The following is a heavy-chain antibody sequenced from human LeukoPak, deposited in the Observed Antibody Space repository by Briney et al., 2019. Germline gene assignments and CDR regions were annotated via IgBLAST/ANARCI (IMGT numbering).Heavy chain of an antibody. D-gene: IGHD6-13*01. CDR3: ARVSDRSSWRWFDP. CDR1: GGSISSYY. Sequence: SETLSLTCTVSGGSISSYYWSWIRQPPGKGLEWIGYIYYSGSSNYNPSLKSRVTISVDTSKNQFSLKLSSVTAADTAVYYCARVSDRSSWRWFDPWGQGTLVTVSS. J-gene: IGHJ5*02. V-gene: IGHV4-59*01. CDR2: IYYSGSS.